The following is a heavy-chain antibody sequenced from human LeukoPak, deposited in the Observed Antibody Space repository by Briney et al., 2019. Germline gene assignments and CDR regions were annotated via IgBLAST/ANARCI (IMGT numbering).Heavy chain of an antibody. CDR1: GFTFSSYA. J-gene: IGHJ4*02. Sequence: GGSLRLSCAASGFTFSSYAMSWVRQAPGKGLECVSGISGSGGSTYYADSVKGRFTISRDNSKNTLYLQMNSLRAEDTAVYYCAKKRVAVAGTHYFDYWGQGTLVTVSS. D-gene: IGHD6-19*01. CDR3: AKKRVAVAGTHYFDY. CDR2: ISGSGGST. V-gene: IGHV3-23*01.